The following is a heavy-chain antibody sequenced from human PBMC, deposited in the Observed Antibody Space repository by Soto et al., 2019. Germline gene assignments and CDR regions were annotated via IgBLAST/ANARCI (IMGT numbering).Heavy chain of an antibody. V-gene: IGHV4-59*01. CDR3: AAAVPAEYVFPYYYMDV. CDR2: IYCRGSA. J-gene: IGHJ6*03. D-gene: IGHD3-16*01. CDR1: GASISSYH. Sequence: QVQLQESGPGLVKPSETLSLTCTVSGASISSYHWSWIRQTPGKGLEWIGYIYCRGSANYNPSLKSRVTFSVDTSKNQVSLKLSSVTAADTGVYYCAAAVPAEYVFPYYYMDVWGKGTTVTVSS.